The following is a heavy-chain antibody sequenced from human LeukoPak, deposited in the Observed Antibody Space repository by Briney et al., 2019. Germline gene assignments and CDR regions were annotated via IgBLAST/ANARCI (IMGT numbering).Heavy chain of an antibody. CDR2: LYYSGST. CDR3: ARVRGTFETD. Sequence: SETLSLTCTVSGASISTYYWSWIRQPPGKGLEWIGYLYYSGSTAYSPSLKSRVTMSVDTSKSQFSLKLNSVTAADTAIYYCARVRGTFETDWGQGTLVTVSS. V-gene: IGHV4-59*01. CDR1: GASISTYY. J-gene: IGHJ1*01. D-gene: IGHD2/OR15-2a*01.